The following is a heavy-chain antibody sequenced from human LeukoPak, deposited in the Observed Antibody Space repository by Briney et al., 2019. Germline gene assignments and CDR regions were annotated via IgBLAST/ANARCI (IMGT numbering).Heavy chain of an antibody. CDR2: IRYDGSNK. CDR1: GFTFSSYA. V-gene: IGHV3-30*02. D-gene: IGHD4-23*01. J-gene: IGHJ4*02. CDR3: AKERDSRWGITRAFDY. Sequence: GGSLRLSCAASGFTFSSYAMSWVRQAPGKGLEWVAFIRYDGSNKYYADSVKGRFTISRDNSKNTLYLQMNSLRAEDTAVYYCAKERDSRWGITRAFDYWGQGTLVTVSS.